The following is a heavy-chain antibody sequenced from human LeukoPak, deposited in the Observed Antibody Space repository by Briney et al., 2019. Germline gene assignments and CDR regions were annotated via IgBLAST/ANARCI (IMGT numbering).Heavy chain of an antibody. CDR3: ARDRGYSGYDFFDY. Sequence: PGRSLRLSCAASGFTFSSYAMHWVRQAPGKGLEWVAVISYDGSNKYYADSVKGRFTISRDNSKNTLYLQMNSPRAEDTAVYYCARDRGYSGYDFFDYWGQGTLVTVSS. V-gene: IGHV3-30*04. D-gene: IGHD5-12*01. CDR2: ISYDGSNK. CDR1: GFTFSSYA. J-gene: IGHJ4*02.